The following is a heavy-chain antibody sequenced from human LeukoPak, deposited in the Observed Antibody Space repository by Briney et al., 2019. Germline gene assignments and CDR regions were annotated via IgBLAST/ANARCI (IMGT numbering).Heavy chain of an antibody. CDR3: AKGHLVGASGDY. J-gene: IGHJ4*02. D-gene: IGHD1-26*01. CDR2: ISGSGGST. V-gene: IGHV3-23*01. Sequence: AGGSLRLPCAASGFTFSSYAMSWVRQAPGKGLEWVSAISGSGGSTYYADSVKGRFTISRDNSKNTLYLQMNSLRAEDTAVYYCAKGHLVGASGDYWGQGTLVTVSS. CDR1: GFTFSSYA.